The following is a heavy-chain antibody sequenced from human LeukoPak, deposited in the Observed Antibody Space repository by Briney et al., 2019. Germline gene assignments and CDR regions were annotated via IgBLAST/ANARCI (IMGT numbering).Heavy chain of an antibody. CDR3: ARRFRRGYDFVSGGHYFDY. V-gene: IGHV4-39*01. CDR1: GGSISSSNYF. D-gene: IGHD3-3*01. Sequence: SETLSLTCTVSGGSISSSNYFWGWVRQSPGKGLEWIGNIYYSGSTYYSPSLKSRVTISVDTSKNLFSLTLSSMTAADTAVYFCARRFRRGYDFVSGGHYFDYWGQGTLVTVSS. CDR2: IYYSGST. J-gene: IGHJ4*02.